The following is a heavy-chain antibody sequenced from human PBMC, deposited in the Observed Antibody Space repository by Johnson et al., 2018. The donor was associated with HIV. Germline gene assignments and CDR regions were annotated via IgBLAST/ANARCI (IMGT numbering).Heavy chain of an antibody. Sequence: VQLVESGGGVVQPGGSLRLSCAASGFTFSSYGMSWVRQAPGKGLEWVSGITGTGGSTYYADSVKGRFTISRDNSKNTLYLQMNSLRAEDTAVYYCASQVRGLRLGVDAFDIWGHGTMVTVSS. J-gene: IGHJ3*02. CDR1: GFTFSSYG. D-gene: IGHD5-12*01. CDR3: ASQVRGLRLGVDAFDI. CDR2: ITGTGGST. V-gene: IGHV3-23*04.